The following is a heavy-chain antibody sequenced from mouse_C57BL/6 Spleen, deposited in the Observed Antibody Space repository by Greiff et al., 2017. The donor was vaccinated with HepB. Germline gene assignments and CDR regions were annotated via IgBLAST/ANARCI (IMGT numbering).Heavy chain of an antibody. V-gene: IGHV5-17*01. Sequence: EVHLVESGGGLVKPGGSLKLSCAASGFTFSDYGMHWVRQAPEKGLEWVAYISSGSSTIYYADTVKGRFTISRDNAKNTLFLQMTSLRSEDTAMYYCASGGTAYWGQGTTLTVSS. D-gene: IGHD2-14*01. CDR3: ASGGTAY. CDR1: GFTFSDYG. J-gene: IGHJ2*01. CDR2: ISSGSSTI.